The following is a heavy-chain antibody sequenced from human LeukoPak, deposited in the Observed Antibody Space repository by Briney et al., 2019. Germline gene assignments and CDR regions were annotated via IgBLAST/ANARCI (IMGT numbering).Heavy chain of an antibody. J-gene: IGHJ4*02. CDR2: VYYSGTT. CDR3: ARGFYYDFWSGYSLDY. V-gene: IGHV4-59*12. CDR1: GGSISGYY. D-gene: IGHD3-3*01. Sequence: SETLSLTCTVSGGSISGYYWIWIRQPPGKGLEWIGYVYYSGTTNYNPSLKSRVTISLDTSKSQFSLKLSSVTAADTAVYYCARGFYYDFWSGYSLDYWGQGTLVTVSS.